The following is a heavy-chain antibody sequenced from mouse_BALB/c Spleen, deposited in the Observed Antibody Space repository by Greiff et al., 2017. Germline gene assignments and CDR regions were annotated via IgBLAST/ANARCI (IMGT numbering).Heavy chain of an antibody. CDR3: ARGDYGSSSFAY. Sequence: EVKLMESGGGLVQPGGSLRLSCATSGFTFTDYYMSWVRQPPGKALEWLGFIRNKANGYTTEYSASVKGRFTISRDNSQSILYLQMNTLRAEDSATYYCARGDYGSSSFAYWGQGTLVTVSA. D-gene: IGHD1-1*01. CDR2: IRNKANGYTT. J-gene: IGHJ3*01. CDR1: GFTFTDYY. V-gene: IGHV7-3*02.